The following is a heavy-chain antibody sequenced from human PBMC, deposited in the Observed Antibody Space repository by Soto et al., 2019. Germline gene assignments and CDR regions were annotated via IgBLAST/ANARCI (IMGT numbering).Heavy chain of an antibody. V-gene: IGHV3-7*01. CDR1: GVTFGSYG. Sequence: GGSLRLSCAASGVTFGSYGMSWVRQAPGKGLEWVANIKQDGSEKYYVDSVKGRFTISRDNAKNSLYLQMNSLRAEDTAVYYCARAGNPLRFLEWLFPNFFDYWGQGTLVTVSS. J-gene: IGHJ4*02. D-gene: IGHD3-3*01. CDR3: ARAGNPLRFLEWLFPNFFDY. CDR2: IKQDGSEK.